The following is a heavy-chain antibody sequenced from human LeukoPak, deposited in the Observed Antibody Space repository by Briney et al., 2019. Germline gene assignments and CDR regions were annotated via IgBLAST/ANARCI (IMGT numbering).Heavy chain of an antibody. Sequence: PGGSLRLSCAASGFTFSNHGMDWVRQAPGKGLEWVSGISPSGDITYYADSVKGRFTISRDNAKNSLYLQMNSLRAEDTAVYYCARDRTFGGHPFDYWGQGTLVTVSS. CDR2: ISPSGDIT. V-gene: IGHV3-21*01. CDR3: ARDRTFGGHPFDY. J-gene: IGHJ4*02. D-gene: IGHD3-10*01. CDR1: GFTFSNHG.